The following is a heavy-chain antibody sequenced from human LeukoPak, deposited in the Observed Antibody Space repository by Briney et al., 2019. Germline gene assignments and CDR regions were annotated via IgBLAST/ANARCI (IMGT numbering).Heavy chain of an antibody. D-gene: IGHD2-21*02. CDR1: GFTFSSYS. J-gene: IGHJ4*02. Sequence: GGSLRLSCAASGFTFSSYSMNWIRQAPGKGLEWVSSISSSTSYIYYADSVKGRFTISKDNAKNSLYLQMNSLRAEDTAVYYCAKEPYCGGDCYPSPYYFDYWGQGTLVTVSS. V-gene: IGHV3-21*01. CDR2: ISSSTSYI. CDR3: AKEPYCGGDCYPSPYYFDY.